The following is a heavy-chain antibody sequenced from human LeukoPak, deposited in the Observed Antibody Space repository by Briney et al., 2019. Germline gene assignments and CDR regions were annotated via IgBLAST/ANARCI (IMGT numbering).Heavy chain of an antibody. CDR2: IKTKTDGGTT. V-gene: IGHV3-15*01. J-gene: IGHJ4*02. CDR1: GFTFSNAW. D-gene: IGHD2-2*02. Sequence: GGSLRLSCAASGFTFSNAWMSWDRQAPGKGLEWVGRIKTKTDGGTTDYAAPVKGRFTISRDDSKNTLYLQMNSLKTEDTAVYYCTTDLWYQLLYRFVDYWGQGTLVTVSS. CDR3: TTDLWYQLLYRFVDY.